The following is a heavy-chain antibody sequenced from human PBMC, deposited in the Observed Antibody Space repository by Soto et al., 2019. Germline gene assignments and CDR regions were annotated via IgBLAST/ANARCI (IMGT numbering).Heavy chain of an antibody. CDR2: IYGGGNGP. D-gene: IGHD6-13*01. J-gene: IGHJ4*02. CDR1: GFTFSDFA. CDR3: AKMEGMDPWAYSFDY. V-gene: IGHV3-23*01. Sequence: EVQVLESGGGLVQPGGSLRLSCAATGFTFSDFAMSWVRQAPGKGLEWVSRIYGGGNGPHYADTVKGRVTSSRVNSKNTLYLQMNSLRAEDTAVYYCAKMEGMDPWAYSFDYWGQGTLVTVSS.